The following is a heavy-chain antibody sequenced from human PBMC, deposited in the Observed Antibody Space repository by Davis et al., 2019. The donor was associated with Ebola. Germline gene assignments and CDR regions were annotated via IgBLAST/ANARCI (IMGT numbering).Heavy chain of an antibody. CDR1: GFSLSSSGVG. V-gene: IGHV2-5*02. D-gene: IGHD2-15*01. Sequence: SGPTLVKPTQTLTLTCTFSGFSLSSSGVGVGWIRQPPGKAPEWLTVIYWDDDKRYSPSLKTRLTVTKDTSKNQVVLTMTNMGPKDTATYYCVHLPHWCSGGRCYSWGWFDPWGQGTLVTVSS. J-gene: IGHJ5*02. CDR2: IYWDDDK. CDR3: VHLPHWCSGGRCYSWGWFDP.